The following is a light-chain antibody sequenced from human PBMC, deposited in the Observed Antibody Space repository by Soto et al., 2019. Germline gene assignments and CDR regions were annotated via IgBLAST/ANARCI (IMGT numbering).Light chain of an antibody. CDR2: KAS. V-gene: IGKV1-5*03. CDR3: QQYSSYSRT. Sequence: IQMTQSPSTLSASVGDRVTITCRASQSISSWLAWYQQKPGKAPNLLIYKASSLESGVPSRFSGSGSGTEFTLTISSLQPDDFATYYCQQYSSYSRTFGQGTKVEVK. J-gene: IGKJ1*01. CDR1: QSISSW.